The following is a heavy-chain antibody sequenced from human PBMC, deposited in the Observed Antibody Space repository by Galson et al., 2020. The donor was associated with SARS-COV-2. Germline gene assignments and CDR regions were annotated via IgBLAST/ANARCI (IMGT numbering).Heavy chain of an antibody. D-gene: IGHD5-18*01. V-gene: IGHV3-11*01. CDR3: ARKLGSYGAGGGPPYSYYGLDV. J-gene: IGHJ6*02. CDR2: ISSSGSTI. Sequence: TGGSLRLSREASGFTFSDYYMSCISQAPGKGLEWVSHISSSGSTIYYADSVKGRVTIPRDNAKNSLHRQMNSMRAEDKAVYYCARKLGSYGAGGGPPYSYYGLDVWGQGTLVTVSS. CDR1: GFTFSDYY.